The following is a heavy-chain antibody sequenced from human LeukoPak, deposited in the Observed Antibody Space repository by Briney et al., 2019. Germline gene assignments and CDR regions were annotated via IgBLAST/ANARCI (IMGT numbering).Heavy chain of an antibody. CDR1: GFTFSSYS. D-gene: IGHD3-3*01. CDR3: ATAYDFLYYFDY. V-gene: IGHV3-21*01. Sequence: PGGSLRLSCAASGFTFSSYSMNCVLQAPGKRLESVSSISSSSSYIYYADSVKGRFTISRDNAKNSLYLQMNSLRAEDTAVYYCATAYDFLYYFDYWGQGTLVTVSS. CDR2: ISSSSSYI. J-gene: IGHJ4*02.